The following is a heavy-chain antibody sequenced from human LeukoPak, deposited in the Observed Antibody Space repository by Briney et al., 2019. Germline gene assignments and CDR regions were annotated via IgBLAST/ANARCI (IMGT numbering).Heavy chain of an antibody. V-gene: IGHV3-72*01. D-gene: IGHD3-10*01. CDR2: TRNKANSYTT. Sequence: GGSLRLSCAASGFTFSDHYMDWVRQAPGKGLEWVGRTRNKANSYTTEYAASVKGRFTISRDDSKNSLYLQMNSLKTEDTAVYYCARGPSDYYGSGSYYSFDYWGQGTLVTVSS. CDR1: GFTFSDHY. CDR3: ARGPSDYYGSGSYYSFDY. J-gene: IGHJ4*02.